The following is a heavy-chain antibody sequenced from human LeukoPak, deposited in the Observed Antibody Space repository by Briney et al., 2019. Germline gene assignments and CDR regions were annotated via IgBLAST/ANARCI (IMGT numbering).Heavy chain of an antibody. CDR3: ASFRPGYYYYMDV. V-gene: IGHV1-69*06. Sequence: SVKVSCKASGGTFSSYAISWVRQAPGQGLEWMGGIIPIFGTANYAQKFQGRVTITADKSTSTAYMELSSLRSEDTAVYYCASFRPGYYYYMDVWGKGTTVTVSS. CDR2: IIPIFGTA. CDR1: GGTFSSYA. J-gene: IGHJ6*03. D-gene: IGHD6-6*01.